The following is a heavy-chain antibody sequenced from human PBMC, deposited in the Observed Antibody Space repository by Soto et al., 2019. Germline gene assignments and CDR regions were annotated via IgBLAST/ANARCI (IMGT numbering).Heavy chain of an antibody. CDR3: ARTSLTGPSNDYYGMGV. J-gene: IGHJ6*02. CDR1: GGSISSGEYY. CDR2: ISYSGST. V-gene: IGHV4-30-4*01. Sequence: QVQLQESGPGLVKPSETLSLTCTVSGGSISSGEYYWTWIRQPPGKGLEWIGYISYSGSTHYSPSLKSRVSTTVDTSKNKFSLTLASVSAEDTAVYYCARTSLTGPSNDYYGMGVWGLGTTVTVSS. D-gene: IGHD2-8*02.